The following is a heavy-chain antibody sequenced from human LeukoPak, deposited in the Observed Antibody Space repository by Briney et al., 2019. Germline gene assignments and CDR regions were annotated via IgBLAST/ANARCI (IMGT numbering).Heavy chain of an antibody. D-gene: IGHD6-19*01. J-gene: IGHJ3*02. CDR3: ARNRYPPKWLATPGVTTGGAFDI. CDR2: INPNSGGT. Sequence: ASVKVSCKASGYTFTGYYMHWVRQAPGQGLEWMGWINPNSGGTNYAQKFQGRVTMTRDTSISTAYMELSRLRSDDTAVYYCARNRYPPKWLATPGVTTGGAFDIWGQGTMVTVSS. V-gene: IGHV1-2*02. CDR1: GYTFTGYY.